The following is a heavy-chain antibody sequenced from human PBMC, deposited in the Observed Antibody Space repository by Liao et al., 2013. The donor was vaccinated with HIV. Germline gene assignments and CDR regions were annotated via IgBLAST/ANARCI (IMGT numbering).Heavy chain of an antibody. D-gene: IGHD6-13*01. V-gene: IGHV4-59*01. CDR1: GGSISSYY. CDR2: IYYSGST. Sequence: QVQLQESGPGLVKPSETLSLTCTVSGGSISSYYWIWIRQPPGKGLEWIGYIYYSGSTNYNPSLKSRVTISVDTSKNQFSLKLSSVTAADTAVYYCARSWYRSDIDYWGQGTLVTVSS. CDR3: ARSWYRSDIDY. J-gene: IGHJ4*02.